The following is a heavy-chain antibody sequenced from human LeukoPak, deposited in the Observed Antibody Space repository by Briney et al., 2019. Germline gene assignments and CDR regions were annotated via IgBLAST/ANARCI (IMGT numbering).Heavy chain of an antibody. J-gene: IGHJ4*02. D-gene: IGHD5-18*01. CDR3: ARDPGYRALRGDY. CDR2: INPNSGGT. V-gene: IGHV1-2*02. Sequence: ASVKVSCQASGYTFPHYLMQLVRQAPGQGLEWMGWINPNSGGTHYAQKFQGRVTMTRDTSISTAYMELSRLRSDDTAVYYCARDPGYRALRGDYWGEGTLVTVSS. CDR1: GYTFPHYL.